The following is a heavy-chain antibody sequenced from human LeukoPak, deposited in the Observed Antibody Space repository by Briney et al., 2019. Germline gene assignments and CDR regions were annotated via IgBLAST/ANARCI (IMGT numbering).Heavy chain of an antibody. CDR3: VRDFRSADY. CDR2: ICPDGTIT. J-gene: IGHJ4*02. Sequence: GGSLRLSCAASGFTFSTYCMHWVRQAPGKGPMWVSRICPDGTITNYADSVKARFIISRDNARNTVYLQMNSLRVEDTAVYYCVRDFRSADYWGQGTLVTVSS. CDR1: GFTFSTYC. V-gene: IGHV3-74*01.